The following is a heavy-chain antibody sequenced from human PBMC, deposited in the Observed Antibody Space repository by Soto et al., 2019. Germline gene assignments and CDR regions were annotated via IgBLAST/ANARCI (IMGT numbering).Heavy chain of an antibody. CDR2: LNGGTGQT. J-gene: IGHJ6*02. V-gene: IGHV1-3*01. Sequence: ASVKVSCKAAGYTFSTYAMHWVRQAPGQSLEWMGWLNGGTGQTRYSQKFQDRVIITRDTSASTGYMELSSLTSEDTAVDDCARGKGMAETHFYYGLDIWGQGTTVTVSS. CDR3: ARGKGMAETHFYYGLDI. CDR1: GYTFSTYA.